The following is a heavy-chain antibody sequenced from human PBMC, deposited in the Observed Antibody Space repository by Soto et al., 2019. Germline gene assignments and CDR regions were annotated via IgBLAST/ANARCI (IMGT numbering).Heavy chain of an antibody. CDR3: AHIGEQLVPHFDY. J-gene: IGHJ4*02. CDR1: GGSISSYYW. CDR2: IYWDDDK. V-gene: IGHV2-5*08. Sequence: TLSLTCTVSGGSISSYYWSWIRQAPGKALEWLVLIYWDDDKRYSPSLKSRLTITKDTSKNQVVLTMTNMDPVDTATYYCAHIGEQLVPHFDYWGQGTLVTVS. D-gene: IGHD6-13*01.